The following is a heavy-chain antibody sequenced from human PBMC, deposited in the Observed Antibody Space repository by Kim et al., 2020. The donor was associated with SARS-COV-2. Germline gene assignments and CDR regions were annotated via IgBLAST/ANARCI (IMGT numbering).Heavy chain of an antibody. D-gene: IGHD2-15*01. J-gene: IGHJ4*02. CDR3: ARQYCSGGSCHFDY. CDR2: IYYSGST. CDR1: GGSISSYY. V-gene: IGHV4-59*08. Sequence: SETLSLTCTVSGGSISSYYWSWIRQPPGKGLEWIGYIYYSGSTNYNPSLKSRVTISVDTSKNQFSLKLSSVTAADTAVYYCARQYCSGGSCHFDYWGQGT.